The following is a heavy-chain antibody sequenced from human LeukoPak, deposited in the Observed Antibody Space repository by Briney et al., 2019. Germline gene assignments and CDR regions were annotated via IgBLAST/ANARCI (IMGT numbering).Heavy chain of an antibody. CDR2: ISAGNGNT. D-gene: IGHD4-23*01. CDR3: ASVRTYGGNDFDY. V-gene: IGHV1-3*01. J-gene: IGHJ4*02. CDR1: GYTFTSYA. Sequence: ASVKVSCKASGYTFTSYAIHWVRQAPGQRLEWMGWISAGNGNTKYSQNFQGRVTFISNTSATTAFMELSSLRSEDAAVYYCASVRTYGGNDFDYWGQGTLVTVSS.